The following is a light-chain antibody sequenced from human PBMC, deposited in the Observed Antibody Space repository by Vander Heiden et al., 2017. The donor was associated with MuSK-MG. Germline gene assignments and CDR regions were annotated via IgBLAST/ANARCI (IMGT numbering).Light chain of an antibody. V-gene: IGKV2-28*01. CDR3: RQALPTPHT. Sequence: DIVMTQSPLSLPVTPGEPASISCRSSQSLLHSNGYNYLDWYLQKPGQSPQLLIYLGSNRSSGVPDRFSGSGSGTDFTLKISIVEAEDVGVYYCRQALPTPHTFGQGTKLEIK. CDR2: LGS. J-gene: IGKJ2*01. CDR1: QSLLHSNGYNY.